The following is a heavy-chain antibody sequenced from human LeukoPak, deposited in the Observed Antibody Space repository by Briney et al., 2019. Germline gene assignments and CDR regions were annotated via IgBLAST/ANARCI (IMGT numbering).Heavy chain of an antibody. CDR2: ISTSGST. V-gene: IGHV4-4*07. D-gene: IGHD3-22*01. J-gene: IGHJ4*02. CDR1: GDSIGSYY. Sequence: SETLSLTCTVSGDSIGSYYWNWIRQPAGKGLEWIGRISTSGSTSYNPSLESRVNMSLDTSKNQFFLRLNSVTAADTAVYYCARDGGSYYYDSSGYLSYFDYWGQGTLVTVSS. CDR3: ARDGGSYYYDSSGYLSYFDY.